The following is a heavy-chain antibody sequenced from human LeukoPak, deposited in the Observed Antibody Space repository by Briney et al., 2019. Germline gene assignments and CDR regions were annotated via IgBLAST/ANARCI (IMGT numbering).Heavy chain of an antibody. CDR2: ISSSSSYI. J-gene: IGHJ3*02. V-gene: IGHV3-21*01. CDR1: GFTFSSYS. Sequence: WGSLRLSCAASGFTFSSYSMNWVRQAPGKGLEWVSSISSSSSYIYYADLVKGRFTISRDNAKNSLYLQMNSLRAEDTAVYYCARVVYRGTIVVVPAAMRDAFDIWGQGTMVTVSS. CDR3: ARVVYRGTIVVVPAAMRDAFDI. D-gene: IGHD2-2*01.